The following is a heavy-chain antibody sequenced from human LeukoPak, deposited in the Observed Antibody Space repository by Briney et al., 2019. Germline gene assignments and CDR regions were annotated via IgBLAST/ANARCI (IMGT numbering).Heavy chain of an antibody. V-gene: IGHV5-51*01. J-gene: IGHJ3*02. CDR3: ARPRGSGGRNAFDI. CDR1: GYSFTNFW. Sequence: GESLKISCTGSGYSFTNFWIGCVRQVPGKGLEWMGIIYPDDSDTRYSPSFQGQVTISADKSTSTAYLQWSSLKAWDTAIYYCARPRGSGGRNAFDIWGQGTMVTVSS. D-gene: IGHD2-15*01. CDR2: IYPDDSDT.